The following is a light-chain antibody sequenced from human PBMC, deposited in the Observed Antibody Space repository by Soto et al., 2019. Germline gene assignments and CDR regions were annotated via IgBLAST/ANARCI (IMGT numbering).Light chain of an antibody. CDR2: SNN. Sequence: QSVLTQPTSASGTPGQRVTISCSGRGPDIGSNYVSWYQQFPGTTPRVIMYSNNQRPSGVPDRFSGSKSGTSASLAISGLRSEDEADYYCAAWDDSLRSVVFGGGTKLTVL. CDR1: GPDIGSNY. V-gene: IGLV1-47*02. CDR3: AAWDDSLRSVV. J-gene: IGLJ2*01.